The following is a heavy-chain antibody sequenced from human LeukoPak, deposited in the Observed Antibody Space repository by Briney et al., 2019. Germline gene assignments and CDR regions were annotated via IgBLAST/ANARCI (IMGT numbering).Heavy chain of an antibody. CDR3: ARDRTHNFYYYGMDV. Sequence: KTSETLSLTCTVSGGSISSSSYYWGWIRQPPGRGLEWIGSIYYSGSTFYNPSLQSRVTVSVDTSNNQFSLRLNSVTAADTAVYYCARDRTHNFYYYGMDVWGQGTTVTVSS. V-gene: IGHV4-39*07. D-gene: IGHD1-1*01. J-gene: IGHJ6*02. CDR2: IYYSGST. CDR1: GGSISSSSYY.